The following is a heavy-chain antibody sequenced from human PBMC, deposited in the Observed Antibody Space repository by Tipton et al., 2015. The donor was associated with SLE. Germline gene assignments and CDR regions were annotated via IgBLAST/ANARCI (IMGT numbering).Heavy chain of an antibody. CDR3: ASLPVLTTQDDAFDI. CDR1: GGSLSSYY. V-gene: IGHV4-4*07. CDR2: IYASGST. J-gene: IGHJ3*02. D-gene: IGHD4-17*01. Sequence: TLSLTCTVSGGSLSSYYWSWIRQPAGKGLEWIGRIYASGSTEYNPSLKSRVTISVDPSKNQFSLRLTSLTAADTAVYYCASLPVLTTQDDAFDIWGQGTMVIVSS.